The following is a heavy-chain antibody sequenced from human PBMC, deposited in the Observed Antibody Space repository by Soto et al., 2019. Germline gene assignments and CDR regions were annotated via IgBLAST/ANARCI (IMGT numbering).Heavy chain of an antibody. V-gene: IGHV3-9*01. CDR1: GFTFDDYA. D-gene: IGHD6-13*01. J-gene: IGHJ4*02. Sequence: GGSLRLSCAASGFTFDDYAMHWVRQAPGKGLEWVSGISWNSGSIGYADSVKGRFTISRDNAKNSLYLQMDSLRVEDTAVYYCAREPITAAGPSFDFWGLGTLVTVSS. CDR3: AREPITAAGPSFDF. CDR2: ISWNSGSI.